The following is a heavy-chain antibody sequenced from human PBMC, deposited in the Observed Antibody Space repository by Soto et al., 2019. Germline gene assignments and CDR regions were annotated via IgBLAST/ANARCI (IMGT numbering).Heavy chain of an antibody. Sequence: QVQLVQSGAEVKKPGSSMKVSCKTSGGTFSNYYISWVRQAPGQGLEWMRDIIPMFDTPKYAQKFQGRVTITADESTSAAYMELSSLRAEDTAVYYCARGYSTGYFDYWGQGTLITVSS. J-gene: IGHJ4*02. V-gene: IGHV1-69*01. CDR2: IIPMFDTP. D-gene: IGHD1-20*01. CDR3: ARGYSTGYFDY. CDR1: GGTFSNYY.